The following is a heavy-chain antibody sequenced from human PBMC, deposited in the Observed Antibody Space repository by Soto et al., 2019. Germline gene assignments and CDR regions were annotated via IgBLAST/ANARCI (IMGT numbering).Heavy chain of an antibody. D-gene: IGHD6-19*01. V-gene: IGHV3-15*01. CDR3: TTDEGSGWYPHDASDI. CDR2: IKSKTDGGTT. Sequence: PGGSLRLSCAASGFTFSNAWMSWVRQAPGKGLEWVGRIKSKTDGGTTDYAAPVKGRFTISRDNSKNTLYLQMNSLKTEDTAVYYCTTDEGSGWYPHDASDIWGQGTMVTVSS. CDR1: GFTFSNAW. J-gene: IGHJ3*02.